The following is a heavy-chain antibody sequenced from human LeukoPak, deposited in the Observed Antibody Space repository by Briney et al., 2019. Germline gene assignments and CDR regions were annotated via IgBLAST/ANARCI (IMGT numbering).Heavy chain of an antibody. CDR2: IRYDGSNK. CDR3: AKDCCGYSYGSNFDY. J-gene: IGHJ4*02. V-gene: IGHV3-30*02. Sequence: PGGSLRLSCAASGFTFSSYGMHWVRQAPGKGLEWVAFIRYDGSNKYYADSVKGRFTISRDNSKNTLYLQMNSLRAEDTAVYYCAKDCCGYSYGSNFDYWGQGTLVTVSS. D-gene: IGHD5-18*01. CDR1: GFTFSSYG.